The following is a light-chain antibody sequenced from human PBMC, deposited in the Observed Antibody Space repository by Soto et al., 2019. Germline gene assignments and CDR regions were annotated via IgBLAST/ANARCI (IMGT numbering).Light chain of an antibody. V-gene: IGLV2-14*01. CDR3: NSYTSSSTWV. Sequence: QSALTQPASVSGSPGQSITISCTGTSSDVGGYNYVSWYQQHPVKAPKLMIYEVSNRPSGVSNRFSGSKSGNTASLTISGLQAEDVADYYCNSYTSSSTWVFGGGTKLTVL. CDR2: EVS. J-gene: IGLJ3*02. CDR1: SSDVGGYNY.